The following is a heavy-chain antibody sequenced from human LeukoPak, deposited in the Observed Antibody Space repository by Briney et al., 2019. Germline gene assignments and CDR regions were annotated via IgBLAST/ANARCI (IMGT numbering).Heavy chain of an antibody. V-gene: IGHV3-23*01. Sequence: PGGSLRLSCTTSGSTFSSYAMSWVRQAPGKGLQWVSGINAGDRSTYYAESVKGRFTISRDNSKNTLYLQMNSLRVEDTAVYYCAKDFVAVAGGKVNCWGQGTLVTVSS. CDR1: GSTFSSYA. CDR3: AKDFVAVAGGKVNC. J-gene: IGHJ4*02. CDR2: INAGDRST. D-gene: IGHD6-19*01.